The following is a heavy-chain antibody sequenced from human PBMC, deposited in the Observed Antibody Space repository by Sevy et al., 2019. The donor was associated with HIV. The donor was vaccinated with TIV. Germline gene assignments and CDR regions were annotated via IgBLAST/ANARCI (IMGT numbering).Heavy chain of an antibody. CDR1: GFTFSTYA. Sequence: GGSLRLSCAASGFTFSTYAMSWVRQAPGKGLEWVSTIYGSAGVTYYTDSVKGRFTISRDNSKNTLFLQMNNLRAEDTAVYYCAGGRFDSTGSFDAFDIWGRGTLVTVSS. CDR3: AGGRFDSTGSFDAFDI. D-gene: IGHD3-22*01. J-gene: IGHJ3*02. V-gene: IGHV3-23*01. CDR2: IYGSAGVT.